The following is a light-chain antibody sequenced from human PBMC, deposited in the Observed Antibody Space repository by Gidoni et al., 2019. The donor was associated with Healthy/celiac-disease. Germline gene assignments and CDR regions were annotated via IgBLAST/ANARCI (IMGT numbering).Light chain of an antibody. CDR3: LQDYNYPWT. CDR2: AAS. CDR1: HGIRND. Sequence: AIHMTQSPSSLSAAVGDRVTITCRASHGIRNDLGWYQQKPGKAPKLLIYAASSLQSGVPARFSGSGSGTDFTLTSSSLQPEDFATYYCLQDYNYPWTFGQGTKVEIK. J-gene: IGKJ1*01. V-gene: IGKV1-6*01.